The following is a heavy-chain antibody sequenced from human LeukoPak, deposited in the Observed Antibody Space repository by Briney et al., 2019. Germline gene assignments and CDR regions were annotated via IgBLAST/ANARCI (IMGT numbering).Heavy chain of an antibody. V-gene: IGHV3-64*01. CDR2: ISSNGGST. CDR1: GFTFSSYA. D-gene: IGHD4-23*01. Sequence: GGSLRLSCAASGFTFSSYAMHWVRQAPGKGLEYVSAISSNGGSTYYANSVKGRFTISRDNSKNTLYLQMGRLRAEDMAVYYCARRPIRDYGGNSGDYWGQGTLVTVSS. CDR3: ARRPIRDYGGNSGDY. J-gene: IGHJ4*02.